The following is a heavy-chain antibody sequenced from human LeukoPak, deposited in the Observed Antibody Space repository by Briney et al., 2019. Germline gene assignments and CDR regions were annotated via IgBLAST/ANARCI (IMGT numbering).Heavy chain of an antibody. Sequence: GGSLRLSCAASGFTFSSYAMSWVRQAPGKGLEWVSAIGGSGGSTYYADSVKGRFTISRDNSKNTLYLQMNSLRAEDTAVYYCAIYSSSFFDYWGQGTLVTVSS. CDR1: GFTFSSYA. J-gene: IGHJ4*02. V-gene: IGHV3-23*01. CDR3: AIYSSSFFDY. CDR2: IGGSGGST. D-gene: IGHD6-6*01.